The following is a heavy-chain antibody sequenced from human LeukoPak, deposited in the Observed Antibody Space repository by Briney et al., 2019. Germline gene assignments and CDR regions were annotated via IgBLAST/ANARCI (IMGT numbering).Heavy chain of an antibody. CDR1: GFSFSSYA. D-gene: IGHD6-19*01. Sequence: GGSLRLSCAASGFSFSSYAMSWVRQAPGKGLEWVSSISGSGDSTYYAESVKGRFTISRDNSKNTLFLQMNSLRAVDTAVFYCAKRSGYTTGWFFDFWGQGTLVTVSS. CDR2: ISGSGDST. V-gene: IGHV3-23*01. J-gene: IGHJ4*02. CDR3: AKRSGYTTGWFFDF.